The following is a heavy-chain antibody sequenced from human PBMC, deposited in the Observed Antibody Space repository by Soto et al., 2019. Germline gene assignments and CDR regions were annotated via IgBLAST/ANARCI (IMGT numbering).Heavy chain of an antibody. V-gene: IGHV1-2*04. CDR2: INPNSGGT. D-gene: IGHD2-2*01. J-gene: IGHJ6*02. CDR3: ARDKEYQLLGDSMDV. CDR1: GYTFTGYY. Sequence: ASVKVSCKASGYTFTGYYMHWVRQAPGQGLEWMGWINPNSGGTNYAQKFQGWVTMTRDTSISTAYMELSRLRSDDTAVYYCARDKEYQLLGDSMDVWGQGTTVTVSS.